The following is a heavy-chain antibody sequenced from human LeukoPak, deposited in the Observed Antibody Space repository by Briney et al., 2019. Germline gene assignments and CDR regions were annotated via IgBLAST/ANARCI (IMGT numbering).Heavy chain of an antibody. CDR1: GYTFTIYG. V-gene: IGHV1-18*01. CDR3: ARSHTVSSPEVP. D-gene: IGHD6-19*01. Sequence: ASVNVSFKASGYTFTIYGISWVRQAPGQGREGMGWISAYNGNTNYAQKLQGRVTMTTDTTTSTAYMQLRSLRSDDTAVYYCARSHTVSSPEVPCGPGTLLTVSS. J-gene: IGHJ5*02. CDR2: ISAYNGNT.